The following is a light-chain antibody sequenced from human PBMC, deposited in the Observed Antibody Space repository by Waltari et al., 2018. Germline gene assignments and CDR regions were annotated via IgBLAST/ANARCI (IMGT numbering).Light chain of an antibody. Sequence: QSGLTQPASVSGSPGQSITISCTVTSSAIGSYDLVSWYLLLPGKAPKLLISEVSQRPSGVSTRCSGSKSGNTASLTISGLQAEDEADYYCCSYGGTTNWMFGGGTRLTV. V-gene: IGLV2-23*02. CDR2: EVS. CDR1: SSAIGSYDL. CDR3: CSYGGTTNWM. J-gene: IGLJ3*02.